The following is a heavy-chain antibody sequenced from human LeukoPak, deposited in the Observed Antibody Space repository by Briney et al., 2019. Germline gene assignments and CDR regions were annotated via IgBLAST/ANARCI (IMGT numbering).Heavy chain of an antibody. D-gene: IGHD2-21*02. CDR2: IYYSGST. CDR1: GGSISSSGYY. CDR3: ASSGPYCGGDCYLFLDY. J-gene: IGHJ4*02. V-gene: IGHV4-39*07. Sequence: PSETLSLTCTVSGGSISSSGYYWGWIRQPPGKGLEWIASIYYSGSTYYNPSLKSRVTISVDTSKNQFSPKLSSVTAADTAVYYCASSGPYCGGDCYLFLDYWGQGTLVTVSS.